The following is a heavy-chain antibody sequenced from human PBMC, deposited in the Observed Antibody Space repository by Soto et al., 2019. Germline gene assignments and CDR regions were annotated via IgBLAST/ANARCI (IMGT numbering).Heavy chain of an antibody. CDR3: VRGGKRYLDD. V-gene: IGHV1-69*10. J-gene: IGHJ4*02. CDR2: IIPVLGPA. Sequence: SVKVACQASGVTYNTFAVSWVRQAPGQGLEWMGGIIPVLGPAFYAQKFQGRVTITADKSTSTAYLELNSLRSEDTAAFYCVRGGKRYLDDSGQGALRTVSS. CDR1: GVTYNTFA. D-gene: IGHD3-10*01.